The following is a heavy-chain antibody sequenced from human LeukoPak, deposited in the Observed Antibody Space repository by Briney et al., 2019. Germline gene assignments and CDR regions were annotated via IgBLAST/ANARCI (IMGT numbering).Heavy chain of an antibody. Sequence: SQTLSLTCAISGDSVSSKSAAWNWIRQSPSRGLEYLGRTYYRSNWYNDYAVSVKRRITTNPDTSKNQFSLQLNSVPPEDTAVYYCTRQHSGGMDVWGQGTTVTVSS. V-gene: IGHV6-1*01. CDR2: TYYRSNWYN. J-gene: IGHJ6*02. CDR3: TRQHSGGMDV. CDR1: GDSVSSKSAA. D-gene: IGHD6-13*01.